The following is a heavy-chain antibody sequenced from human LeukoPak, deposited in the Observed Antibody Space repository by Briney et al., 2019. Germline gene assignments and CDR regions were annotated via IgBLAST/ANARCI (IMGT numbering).Heavy chain of an antibody. Sequence: GGSLRLSCAASGFTFSSYWIHWVRQAPGTGLVWVSRINSDGSTTDYADSVKGRFTISRDNSENTLYLQMNSLRAEDTAVYYCARSLTTSWYSVDYWGQGTLVTVSS. V-gene: IGHV3-74*01. D-gene: IGHD6-13*01. CDR3: ARSLTTSWYSVDY. CDR1: GFTFSSYW. CDR2: INSDGSTT. J-gene: IGHJ4*02.